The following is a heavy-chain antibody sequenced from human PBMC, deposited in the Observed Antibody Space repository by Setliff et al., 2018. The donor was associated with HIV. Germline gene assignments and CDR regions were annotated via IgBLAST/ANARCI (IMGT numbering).Heavy chain of an antibody. Sequence: SETLSLTCTVSGGSISSGGYYWNWIRQYPVKGLEWIGHIYYNGRTLFNPALGTRLNMSVDTSENQFSLNLNSVTAADTAVYYCVRERRRSPLSYGLDVWGQGTTVTVSS. CDR3: VRERRRSPLSYGLDV. J-gene: IGHJ6*02. CDR1: GGSISSGGYY. V-gene: IGHV4-31*03. CDR2: IYYNGRT.